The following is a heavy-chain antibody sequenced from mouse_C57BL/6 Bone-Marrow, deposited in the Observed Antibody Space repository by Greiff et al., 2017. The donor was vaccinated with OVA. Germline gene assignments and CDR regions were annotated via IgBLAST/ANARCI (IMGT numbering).Heavy chain of an antibody. CDR1: GYTFTSYN. CDR2: IYPGNGDT. CDR3: ARGGVITTVVALYYAMDY. Sequence: QVQLQQSGAELVRPGASVKMSCKASGYTFTSYNMHWVQPTPRQGLEWIGDIYPGNGDTSYNQKFKGKATLTVDKSSSTAYMQLSSLTSEDSAVYFCARGGVITTVVALYYAMDYWGQGTSVTVSS. V-gene: IGHV1-12*01. D-gene: IGHD1-1*01. J-gene: IGHJ4*01.